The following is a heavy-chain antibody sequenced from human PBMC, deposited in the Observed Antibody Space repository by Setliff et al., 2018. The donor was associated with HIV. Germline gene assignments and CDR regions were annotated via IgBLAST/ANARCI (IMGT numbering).Heavy chain of an antibody. D-gene: IGHD1-26*01. CDR2: IKQDGSEK. CDR1: GFTFSTYW. V-gene: IGHV3-7*05. CDR3: ATDCAVVGGTGSLDS. J-gene: IGHJ4*02. Sequence: GSLRLSCAASGFTFSTYWMSWVRQAPGKGLEWVANIKQDGSEKNYMDSVEGRFTISRDNAKNSLYLQMNSLRVEDTAVYYCATDCAVVGGTGSLDSWGQGTLVTVSS.